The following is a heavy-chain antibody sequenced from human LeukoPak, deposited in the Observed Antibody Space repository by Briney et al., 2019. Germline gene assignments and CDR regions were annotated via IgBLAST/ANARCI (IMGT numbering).Heavy chain of an antibody. V-gene: IGHV3-74*01. CDR1: GFTFSSYW. CDR2: ISSDESST. CDR3: ARAPYGDYAGIDY. J-gene: IGHJ4*02. D-gene: IGHD4-17*01. Sequence: GGSLRLSCVVSGFTFSSYWMHWVRQAPGKGLVWVSRISSDESSTSSADSVKGRFTISRDNAKNTLYLQMNSLRAEDTAVYYCARAPYGDYAGIDYWGQGTLVTVSS.